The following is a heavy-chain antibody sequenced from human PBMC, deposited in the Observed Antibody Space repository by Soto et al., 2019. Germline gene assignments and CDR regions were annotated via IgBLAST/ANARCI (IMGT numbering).Heavy chain of an antibody. D-gene: IGHD1-7*01. CDR3: ASPRWNYIY. CDR1: GGSFSGYY. V-gene: IGHV4-34*01. J-gene: IGHJ4*02. Sequence: QVQLQQWGAGLLKPSETLSLTCAVSGGSFSGYYWSWIRQPPGKGLEWIGEMNDSGNTKYNASLESRVAISVDTSKGHFSLTLTSVTAADTAVYYCASPRWNYIYWGLGTLVAVSS. CDR2: MNDSGNT.